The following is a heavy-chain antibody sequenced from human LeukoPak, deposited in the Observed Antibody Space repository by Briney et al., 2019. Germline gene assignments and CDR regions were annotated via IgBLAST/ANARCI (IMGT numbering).Heavy chain of an antibody. V-gene: IGHV3-53*01. Sequence: GGSLRLSCAASGFTVSSNYMSWVRQAPGKGLEWVSVIYSGGSTYYADSVKGRFTISRDNSKNTLYLRMNSLRAEDTAVYYCARTYCTNGVCYTRSYYYGMDVWGQGTTVTVSS. J-gene: IGHJ6*02. D-gene: IGHD2-8*01. CDR3: ARTYCTNGVCYTRSYYYGMDV. CDR1: GFTVSSNY. CDR2: IYSGGST.